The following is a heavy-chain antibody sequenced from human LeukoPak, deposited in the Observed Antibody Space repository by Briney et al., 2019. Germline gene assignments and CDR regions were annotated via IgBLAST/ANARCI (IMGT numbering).Heavy chain of an antibody. D-gene: IGHD3-3*01. Sequence: GGSLRLSCAASGFTFSSYSMNWVRQAPGKGLEWVSYISSSSSTIYYADSVKGRFTISRDNAKNSLYLQMNSLRAEDTAVYYCARDAVTYYDFWSGYYMGAFDIRGQGTMVTVSS. CDR2: ISSSSSTI. CDR1: GFTFSSYS. J-gene: IGHJ3*02. V-gene: IGHV3-48*01. CDR3: ARDAVTYYDFWSGYYMGAFDI.